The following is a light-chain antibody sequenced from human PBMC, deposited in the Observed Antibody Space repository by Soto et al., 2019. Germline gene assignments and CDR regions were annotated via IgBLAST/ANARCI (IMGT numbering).Light chain of an antibody. V-gene: IGKV1-33*01. CDR2: DAS. J-gene: IGKJ3*01. CDR1: QDISNY. CDR3: QQYDNLPPV. Sequence: DIQMTQSPSSLSASVGDRVTITCQASQDISNYLNWYQQKPGKAPKLLIYDASNLETGVPSRFSGSGSGTDFTFTISSLQHEDIATYYCQQYDNLPPVFGPGTKVDIK.